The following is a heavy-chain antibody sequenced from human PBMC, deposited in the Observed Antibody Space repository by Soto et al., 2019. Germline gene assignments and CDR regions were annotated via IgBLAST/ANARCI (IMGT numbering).Heavy chain of an antibody. J-gene: IGHJ4*02. CDR1: GDSISSSFW. V-gene: IGHV4-4*02. CDR3: XXXXXXXXXXRRXFXY. Sequence: TLSLTCAVSGDSISSSFWWNWVRQTPGEGLQWIGEMYHSGSANYNPSLENRVSISVDKSKNQFSLNLHPLTAADTAVYYCXXXXXXXXXXRRXFXYXXQGTXXXXSX. CDR2: MYHSGSA.